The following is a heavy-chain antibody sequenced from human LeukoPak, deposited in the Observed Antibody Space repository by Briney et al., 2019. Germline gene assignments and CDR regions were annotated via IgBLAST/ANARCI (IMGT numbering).Heavy chain of an antibody. CDR1: GFTFGSYS. CDR3: ASRLANTAPADY. Sequence: GGSLRLSCAASGFTFGSYSMNWVRQAPGKGLEWVSSISSSSSYIYYADSVKGRFTISRDNAKNSPYLQMNSLRAEDTAVYYCASRLANTAPADYWGQGTLVTVSS. V-gene: IGHV3-21*01. J-gene: IGHJ4*02. D-gene: IGHD5-18*01. CDR2: ISSSSSYI.